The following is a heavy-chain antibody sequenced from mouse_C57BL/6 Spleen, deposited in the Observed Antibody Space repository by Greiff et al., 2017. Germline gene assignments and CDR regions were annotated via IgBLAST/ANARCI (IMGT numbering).Heavy chain of an antibody. V-gene: IGHV1-18*01. CDR1: GYTFTDYN. J-gene: IGHJ1*03. D-gene: IGHD1-1*01. Sequence: VQLQQSGPELVKPGASVKIPCKASGYTFTDYNMDWVKQSHGKSLEWIGDINPNNGGTIYNQKFKGKATLTVDKSSSTAYMELRSLTSEDTAVYYCARSYYGSSYFDVWGTGTTVTVSS. CDR2: INPNNGGT. CDR3: ARSYYGSSYFDV.